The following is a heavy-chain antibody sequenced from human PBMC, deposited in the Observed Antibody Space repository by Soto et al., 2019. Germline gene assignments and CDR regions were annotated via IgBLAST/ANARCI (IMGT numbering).Heavy chain of an antibody. CDR2: IWYDGSNK. D-gene: IGHD2-21*01. CDR1: GFTFSSYG. CDR3: ARDAGLVVNYYYYGMDV. Sequence: QVQLVESGGGVVQPGRSLRLSCAASGFTFSSYGMHWVRQAPGKGLEWVAVIWYDGSNKYYADSVKGRFTISRDNSKNTLYLQMNSLRAEDTAVYYCARDAGLVVNYYYYGMDVWGQGTTVTVSS. J-gene: IGHJ6*02. V-gene: IGHV3-33*01.